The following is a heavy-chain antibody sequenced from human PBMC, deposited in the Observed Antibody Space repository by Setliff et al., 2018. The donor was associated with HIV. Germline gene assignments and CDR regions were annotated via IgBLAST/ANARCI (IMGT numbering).Heavy chain of an antibody. V-gene: IGHV4-59*11. CDR3: AREMYSSSSCFDY. Sequence: SETLSLTCTVSGGSISSHYWSWIRQPPGKGLEWIGSIYYSGSTNYNPSLKSRVTISVDTSKNQFSLKLSSVTAADTAVYYCAREMYSSSSCFDYWGQGTLVTVSS. D-gene: IGHD6-13*01. CDR2: IYYSGST. CDR1: GGSISSHY. J-gene: IGHJ4*02.